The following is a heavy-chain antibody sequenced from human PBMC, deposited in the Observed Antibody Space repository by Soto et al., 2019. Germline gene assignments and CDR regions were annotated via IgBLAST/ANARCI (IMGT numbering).Heavy chain of an antibody. CDR1: GGTFSSYA. CDR3: ARRRIYSGSAKDGAFDI. J-gene: IGHJ3*02. V-gene: IGHV1-69*13. D-gene: IGHD1-26*01. CDR2: IIPIFGTA. Sequence: ASVKVSCKASGGTFSSYAISWVRQAPGQGLEWMGGIIPIFGTANYAQKFQGRVTITADESTSTAYMELSSLRSEDTAVYYCARRRIYSGSAKDGAFDIWGQGTMVTVSS.